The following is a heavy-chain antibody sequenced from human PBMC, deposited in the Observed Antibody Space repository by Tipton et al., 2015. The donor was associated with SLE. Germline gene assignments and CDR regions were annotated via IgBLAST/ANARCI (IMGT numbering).Heavy chain of an antibody. CDR2: IWYDGSNK. CDR3: ARDASLVGATYYFDY. Sequence: QLVQSGGGVVQPGRSLRLSCAASGFTFSSYGMHWVRQAPGKGLEWVAVIWYDGSNKYYADSVKGRFTISRDNSKNTLYLQMGSLRAEDMAVYYCARDASLVGATYYFDYWGQGTLVTVSS. V-gene: IGHV3-33*01. CDR1: GFTFSSYG. D-gene: IGHD1-26*01. J-gene: IGHJ4*02.